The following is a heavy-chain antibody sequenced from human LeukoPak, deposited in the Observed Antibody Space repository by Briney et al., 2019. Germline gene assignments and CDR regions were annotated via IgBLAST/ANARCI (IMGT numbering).Heavy chain of an antibody. V-gene: IGHV3-23*01. Sequence: PGGSLRLSCAASGFTFSSYAMSWVRQAPGKGLEWVSGISGSGGSTYNADSVKGRFTISRDNSKNTLYLQMSSLRAEDTAVYYCAKTRDIVAVVAAPFDYWGQGTLVTVSS. D-gene: IGHD2-15*01. CDR1: GFTFSSYA. J-gene: IGHJ4*02. CDR2: ISGSGGST. CDR3: AKTRDIVAVVAAPFDY.